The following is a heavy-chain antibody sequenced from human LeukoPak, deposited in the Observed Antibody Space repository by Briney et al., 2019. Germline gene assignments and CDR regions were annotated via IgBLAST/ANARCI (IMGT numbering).Heavy chain of an antibody. CDR3: ARYNPIAASGPGAFDI. Sequence: SETLSLTCTVSGGSISSCYWNWIRRPPGKGLEWIGYIYHSGSTKYNPSLRSRVTISEDTSKTQFSLKLSSVTAADADVYYCARYNPIAASGPGAFDIWGQGTMVTVSS. CDR1: GGSISSCY. D-gene: IGHD6-13*01. J-gene: IGHJ3*02. CDR2: IYHSGST. V-gene: IGHV4-59*01.